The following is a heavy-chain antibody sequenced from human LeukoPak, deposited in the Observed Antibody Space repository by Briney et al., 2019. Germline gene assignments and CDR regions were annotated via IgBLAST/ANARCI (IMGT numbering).Heavy chain of an antibody. CDR3: ARHSSSWPAEYNWFDP. CDR2: INSDGSST. Sequence: QPGGSLRLSCAASGFTFSSYWMHWVRHAPGKGLVWVSRINSDGSSTSYADSVKGRFTISRDNAKNTLYLQMNSLRAEDTAVYYCARHSSSWPAEYNWFDPWGQGTLVTVSS. V-gene: IGHV3-74*01. D-gene: IGHD6-13*01. CDR1: GFTFSSYW. J-gene: IGHJ5*02.